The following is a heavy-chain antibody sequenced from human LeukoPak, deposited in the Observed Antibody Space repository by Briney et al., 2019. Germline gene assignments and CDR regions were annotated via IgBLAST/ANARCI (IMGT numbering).Heavy chain of an antibody. Sequence: GGSLRLSCAASGFTFSSYAMSWVRQAPGKGLEWVSAISGSGGSTYYADSVKGRFTISRDNSKNTLYLQMNSLRAEDTAVYYCAKPMVACSGGSCLFAFDIWGQRTMVTVSS. CDR1: GFTFSSYA. CDR2: ISGSGGST. D-gene: IGHD2-15*01. V-gene: IGHV3-23*01. CDR3: AKPMVACSGGSCLFAFDI. J-gene: IGHJ3*02.